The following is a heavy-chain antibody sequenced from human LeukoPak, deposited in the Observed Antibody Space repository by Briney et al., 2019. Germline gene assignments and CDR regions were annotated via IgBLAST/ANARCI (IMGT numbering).Heavy chain of an antibody. CDR3: ARDSDGFDY. Sequence: GGSLRLSCAASGFTFSSYAMHWVRQAPGKGLEWEAVISYDGSNKYYADSVKGRFTISRDNSKNTLYLQMNSLRAEDTAVYYCARDSDGFDYWGQGTLVTVSS. D-gene: IGHD5-24*01. CDR1: GFTFSSYA. V-gene: IGHV3-30-3*01. J-gene: IGHJ4*02. CDR2: ISYDGSNK.